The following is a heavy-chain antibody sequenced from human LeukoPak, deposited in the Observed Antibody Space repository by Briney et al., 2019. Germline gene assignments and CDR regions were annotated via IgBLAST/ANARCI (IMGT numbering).Heavy chain of an antibody. CDR3: ARDSSGFPHDY. CDR1: GFTFSTYS. V-gene: IGHV3-48*01. CDR2: ISSSSSTI. Sequence: GGSLRLSCAAPGFTFSTYSINWVRQSPGKGLEWLSYISSSSSTIYYADSVKGRFTISRDNAKDSLYLQMNSLRAEDTAVYYCARDSSGFPHDYWGQGTLVTVSS. D-gene: IGHD3-22*01. J-gene: IGHJ4*02.